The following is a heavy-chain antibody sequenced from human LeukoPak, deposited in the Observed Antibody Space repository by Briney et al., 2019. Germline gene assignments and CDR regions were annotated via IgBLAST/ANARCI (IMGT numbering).Heavy chain of an antibody. CDR3: AREAYYYDNSDYYGGGLEY. Sequence: SETLSLTCTVSGGSISGSGYYWTWFRQDPGKGLEWIGYIFYSGSTYYNPSLKSRVTISVDTSKNQFSLKLNSVTAADTAVYYCAREAYYYDNSDYYGGGLEYWGQGTLVTVSS. CDR1: GGSISGSGYY. CDR2: IFYSGST. V-gene: IGHV4-31*03. J-gene: IGHJ4*02. D-gene: IGHD3-22*01.